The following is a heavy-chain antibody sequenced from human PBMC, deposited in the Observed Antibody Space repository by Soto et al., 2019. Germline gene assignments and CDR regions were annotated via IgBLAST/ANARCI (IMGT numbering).Heavy chain of an antibody. CDR2: MNPNSGNT. J-gene: IGHJ4*02. CDR3: ARTMDRYYYDSSGYFY. Sequence: ASVKVSCKASGYTFTSYDINWVRQATGQGLEWMGWMNPNSGNTGYAQKFQGRVTMTRNTSISTAYMELSSLRSEDTAVYYCARTMDRYYYDSSGYFYWGQGTLVTAPQ. CDR1: GYTFTSYD. D-gene: IGHD3-22*01. V-gene: IGHV1-8*01.